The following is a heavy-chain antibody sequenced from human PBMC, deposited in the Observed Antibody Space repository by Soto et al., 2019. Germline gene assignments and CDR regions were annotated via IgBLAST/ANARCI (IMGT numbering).Heavy chain of an antibody. D-gene: IGHD3-3*01. Sequence: SVSNAWMNWVRQAPGQGLEWVGRIKSKTDGGTTDYAAPVKGRFTISRDDSKNTLYLQMNSLKTEDTAVYYCTTDSPYYDFWSGYYPDWGQGTLVTVSS. V-gene: IGHV3-15*07. CDR3: TTDSPYYDFWSGYYPD. CDR1: SVSNAW. J-gene: IGHJ4*02. CDR2: IKSKTDGGTT.